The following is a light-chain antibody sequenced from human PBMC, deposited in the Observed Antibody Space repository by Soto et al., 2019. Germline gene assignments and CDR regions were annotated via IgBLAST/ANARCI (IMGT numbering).Light chain of an antibody. CDR3: QQRSDWPST. CDR1: QSVGSY. J-gene: IGKJ4*01. Sequence: EIVLTQSPVTLSLSPGERATLSCRASQSVGSYFAWYQQKPGQAPRLLIYDASSRATGIPARFSGSGSGTDFTLTISSLEPEDFAVYYCQQRSDWPSTFGGGTRVXIK. V-gene: IGKV3-11*01. CDR2: DAS.